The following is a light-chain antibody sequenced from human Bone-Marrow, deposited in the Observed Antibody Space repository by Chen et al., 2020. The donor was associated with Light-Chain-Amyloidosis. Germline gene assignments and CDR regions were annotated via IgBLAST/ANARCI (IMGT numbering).Light chain of an antibody. V-gene: IGLV2-23*01. J-gene: IGLJ3*02. CDR2: EAK. CDR1: SSDVGTYNL. CDR3: CSYAGRGKM. Sequence: QSALTQPAPVSGSPGQSLTISCTGSSSDVGTYNLVSWYQHPPGKAPKLIIYEAKKRPSGVSNRFSGSRSGYTASLTISGLQAEDEADYYCCSYAGRGKMFGGGTKLTVL.